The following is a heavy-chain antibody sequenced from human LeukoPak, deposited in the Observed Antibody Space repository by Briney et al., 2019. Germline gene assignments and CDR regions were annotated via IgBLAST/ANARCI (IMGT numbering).Heavy chain of an antibody. J-gene: IGHJ4*02. Sequence: SETLSLTCAVYGGSFSGYYWSWIRQPPGKGLEWIGEINHSGSTNYNPSLKSRVTISVDTSKNQFSLKLSSVTAADTAVYYCAGGGGYSYGYPPGSYWGQGTLVTVSS. V-gene: IGHV4-34*01. CDR2: INHSGST. CDR1: GGSFSGYY. CDR3: AGGGGYSYGYPPGSY. D-gene: IGHD5-18*01.